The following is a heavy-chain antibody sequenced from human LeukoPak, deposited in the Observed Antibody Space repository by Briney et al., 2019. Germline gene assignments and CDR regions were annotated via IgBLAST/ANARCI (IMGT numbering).Heavy chain of an antibody. CDR1: GYTFRSYW. D-gene: IGHD2-15*01. CDR3: TRQSQACSSGSCYVVS. V-gene: IGHV5-51*01. CDR2: IYPGYSDT. Sequence: KLGESLKISCEGSGYTFRSYWIGWVRQMPGKDLEWMGMIYPGYSDTLYSPSFQGQVTFSADLSLSTAYLQWSSLEASDTAIYYCTRQSQACSSGSCYVVSWGQGTQVTVSS. J-gene: IGHJ5*01.